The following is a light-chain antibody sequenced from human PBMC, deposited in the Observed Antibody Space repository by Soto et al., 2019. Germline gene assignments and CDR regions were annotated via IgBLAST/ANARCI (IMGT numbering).Light chain of an antibody. V-gene: IGKV3-11*01. CDR1: QSVSSY. CDR2: DAS. CDR3: QQRSNWPRWT. Sequence: EIVLTQSPATLSLSPGERATLSCRASQSVSSYLAWYQQKPGQAPRLLIYDASNRATGIPARFSGSGSGTGFTLTISSLEPEDFAVYYCQQRSNWPRWTFGQGTKLEIK. J-gene: IGKJ2*02.